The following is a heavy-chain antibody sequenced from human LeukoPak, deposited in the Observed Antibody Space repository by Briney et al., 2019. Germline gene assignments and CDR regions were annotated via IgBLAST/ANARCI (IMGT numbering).Heavy chain of an antibody. J-gene: IGHJ6*02. CDR2: IYHSGST. V-gene: IGHV4-4*02. Sequence: SGTLSLTCAVSGGSISSSNWWSWVRQPPGKGLEWIGEIYHSGSTNYNPSLKSRVTISVDTSKNQFSLKLSSVTAADTAVYYCARASEQWLVYYYYGMDVWGQGTTVTVSS. CDR3: ARASEQWLVYYYYGMDV. CDR1: GGSISSSNW. D-gene: IGHD6-19*01.